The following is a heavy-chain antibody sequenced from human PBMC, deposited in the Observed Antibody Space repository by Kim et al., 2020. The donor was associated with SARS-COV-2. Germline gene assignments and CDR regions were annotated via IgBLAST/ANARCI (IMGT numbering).Heavy chain of an antibody. D-gene: IGHD3-10*01. Sequence: GGSLRLSCAASGFTFSDYYMSWIRQAPGKGLEWVSYISSSGSTIYYADSVKGRFTISRDNAKNSLYLQMNSLRAEDTAVYYCAREGTPVQWFGEFYYWFDPWGQGTLVTVSS. CDR1: GFTFSDYY. V-gene: IGHV3-11*01. CDR2: ISSSGSTI. CDR3: AREGTPVQWFGEFYYWFDP. J-gene: IGHJ5*02.